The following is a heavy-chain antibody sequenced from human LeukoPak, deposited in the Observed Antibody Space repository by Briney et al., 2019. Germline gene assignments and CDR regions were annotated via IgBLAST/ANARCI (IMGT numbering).Heavy chain of an antibody. D-gene: IGHD3-10*01. V-gene: IGHV3-21*01. Sequence: GGSLRLSCAASGFTFSSYSMNWVRQAPGKGLEWVSSISSSSSYIYYADSVKGRFTISRDNAKNTLYLQMNSLRAEDTAVYYCARHYYGSGSYYYSPIYYYYYYMDVWGKGTTVTISS. J-gene: IGHJ6*03. CDR1: GFTFSSYS. CDR3: ARHYYGSGSYYYSPIYYYYYYMDV. CDR2: ISSSSSYI.